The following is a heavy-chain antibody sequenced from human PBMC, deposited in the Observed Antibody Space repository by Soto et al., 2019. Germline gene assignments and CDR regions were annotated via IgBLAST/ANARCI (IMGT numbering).Heavy chain of an antibody. D-gene: IGHD3-22*01. V-gene: IGHV3-73*01. CDR1: GFSFSGFV. CDR2: IKTKRDSYAT. J-gene: IGHJ4*02. CDR3: SRVYYDNNADAILPR. Sequence: GGSLRLSCAASGFSFSGFVIHWVRQASGKGLEWVGRIKTKRDSYATAYAASVEGRFTISRDDSKNTAYLQMNSLKTEDTALYYCSRVYYDNNADAILPRWGQGTLVTVSS.